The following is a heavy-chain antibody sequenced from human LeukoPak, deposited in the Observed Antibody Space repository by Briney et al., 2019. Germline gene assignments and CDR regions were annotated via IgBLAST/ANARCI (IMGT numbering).Heavy chain of an antibody. V-gene: IGHV4-59*08. Sequence: SETLSLTCTVSGGSISSYYWSWIRQPPGKGLEWIGYIYYSGSTNYNPSLKSRVTISVDTSKNQFSLKLSSVTAADTAVYYCARPDCSGGSCYDFDYWGQGTPVTVSS. J-gene: IGHJ4*02. CDR2: IYYSGST. CDR3: ARPDCSGGSCYDFDY. D-gene: IGHD2-15*01. CDR1: GGSISSYY.